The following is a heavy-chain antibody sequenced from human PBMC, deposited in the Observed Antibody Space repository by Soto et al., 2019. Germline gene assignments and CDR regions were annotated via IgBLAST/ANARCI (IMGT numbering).Heavy chain of an antibody. Sequence: SETLSLTCAVYGGSFSDYYWSWIRQHPGKGLEWIGYIYYSGSTYYNPSLKSRVTISVDTSKNQFSLKLSSVTAADTAVYYCARGIAVALDLNYYMDVWGKGTTVTVSS. CDR2: IYYSGST. CDR1: GGSFSDYY. J-gene: IGHJ6*03. D-gene: IGHD6-19*01. V-gene: IGHV4-31*11. CDR3: ARGIAVALDLNYYMDV.